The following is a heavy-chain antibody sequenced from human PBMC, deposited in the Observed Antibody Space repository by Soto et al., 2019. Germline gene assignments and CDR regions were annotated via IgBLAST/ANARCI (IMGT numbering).Heavy chain of an antibody. V-gene: IGHV3-74*01. D-gene: IGHD1-26*01. Sequence: GGSLRLSCAASGFTFSSYWMHWVRQAPGKGLVWVSRINSDGSSTSYADSVKGRFTISRDNAKNTLYLQMNSLRAEDTAVYYCAREGSYSPFDYWGQGTLVTVSS. CDR1: GFTFSSYW. CDR2: INSDGSST. J-gene: IGHJ4*02. CDR3: AREGSYSPFDY.